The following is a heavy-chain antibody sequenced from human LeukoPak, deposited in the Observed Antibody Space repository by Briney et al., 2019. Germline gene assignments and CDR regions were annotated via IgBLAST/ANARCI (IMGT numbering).Heavy chain of an antibody. J-gene: IGHJ4*02. V-gene: IGHV3-33*08. CDR2: IWYDGSNK. Sequence: GGSLRLSCAASGFILSSYGLHWVRQAPGKGLEWVAVIWYDGSNKYYADSVKGRFTISRDNSKNTLYLQMNSLRAEDTAVYYCASECSSTSCYDYWGQGTLVTVSS. CDR1: GFILSSYG. CDR3: ASECSSTSCYDY. D-gene: IGHD2-2*01.